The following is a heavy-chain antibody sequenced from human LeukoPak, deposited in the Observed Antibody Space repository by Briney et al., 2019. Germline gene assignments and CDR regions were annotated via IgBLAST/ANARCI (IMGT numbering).Heavy chain of an antibody. J-gene: IGHJ4*02. D-gene: IGHD6-13*01. Sequence: GESLRLSCAASGFTFSSYGMHWVRQAPGKGLEWLALISYDGGNKFYADSVKGRFTISRDNSMNTLYLQMNSLRAEDTAVYYCATQYSSSWYYLDYWGQGTLVTVSS. CDR2: ISYDGGNK. CDR1: GFTFSSYG. V-gene: IGHV3-33*01. CDR3: ATQYSSSWYYLDY.